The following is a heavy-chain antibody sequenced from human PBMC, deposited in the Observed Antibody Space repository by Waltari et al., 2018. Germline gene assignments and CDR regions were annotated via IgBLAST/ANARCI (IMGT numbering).Heavy chain of an antibody. J-gene: IGHJ2*01. CDR2: IKHSGST. D-gene: IGHD3-22*01. CDR3: ASRDSSGYYYATPTWYFDL. Sequence: QVQLQQWGAGLLKPSETLSLTCAVYGGSFSGYYWSWIRQPPGKGLEWIGEIKHSGSTHYTPSLKSRVTISGDTSKNQFSLKRSSVTAADTAVYYCASRDSSGYYYATPTWYFDLWGRGTLVTVSS. V-gene: IGHV4-34*01. CDR1: GGSFSGYY.